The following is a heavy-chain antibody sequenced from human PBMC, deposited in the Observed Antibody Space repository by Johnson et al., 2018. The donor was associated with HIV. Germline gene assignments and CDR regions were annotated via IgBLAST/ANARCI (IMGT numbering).Heavy chain of an antibody. Sequence: QEQLVESGGGVVQPGRSLRLSCAASGLTFSSYGMHWVRQAPGKGLEWVAVISYDGSKKYYAGSVKGRFNISRDNSKNTLYLQMNSLRAADTAVYYCAKAPYGSGIRPGAFDIWGQGTMVTVSS. CDR1: GLTFSSYG. J-gene: IGHJ3*02. CDR2: ISYDGSKK. CDR3: AKAPYGSGIRPGAFDI. D-gene: IGHD3-10*01. V-gene: IGHV3-30*18.